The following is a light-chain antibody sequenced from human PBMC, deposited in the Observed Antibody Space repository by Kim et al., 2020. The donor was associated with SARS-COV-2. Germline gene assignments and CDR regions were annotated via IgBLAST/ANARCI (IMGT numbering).Light chain of an antibody. Sequence: EIVLTQSPATLSLSPGERATLSCRTSQAIGSSFAWLQQRPGQGPRLLIFDASNRATGIPDRFSGSASGTDFTLTISSLEPEDFAVYYCQQRGNLGITFGQGTRLEIK. J-gene: IGKJ5*01. CDR3: QQRGNLGIT. CDR1: QAIGSS. V-gene: IGKV3-11*01. CDR2: DAS.